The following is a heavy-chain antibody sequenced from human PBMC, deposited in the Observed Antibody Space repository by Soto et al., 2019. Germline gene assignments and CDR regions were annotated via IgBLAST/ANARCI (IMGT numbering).Heavy chain of an antibody. D-gene: IGHD3-10*01. CDR3: ANSFGSGSYPFDS. Sequence: EVQLVESGGGLLQPGRSLRLSCAASGFTFSNYAMHWVRQAPGKGLEWVSLITWNSGSLSYADSVKGRFTISRDNAKNSLYLDMNSLRPEDTALYYCANSFGSGSYPFDSWGQGTLVTVSS. CDR2: ITWNSGSL. V-gene: IGHV3-9*01. J-gene: IGHJ4*02. CDR1: GFTFSNYA.